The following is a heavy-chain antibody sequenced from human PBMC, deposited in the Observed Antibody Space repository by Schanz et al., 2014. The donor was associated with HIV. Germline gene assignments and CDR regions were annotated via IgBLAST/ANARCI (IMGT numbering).Heavy chain of an antibody. CDR3: ARLELLE. Sequence: QVQLVQSGAEVKKPGSSVMVSCKTSGGTFTNYAISWVRQAPGQGLEWMGWINPNSGGTNYAQKFQGRVTMTRDTSISTAYMELSRLRSDDTAVYYCARLELLEWGQGTLVTVSS. V-gene: IGHV1-2*02. J-gene: IGHJ4*02. D-gene: IGHD1-7*01. CDR2: INPNSGGT. CDR1: GGTFTNYA.